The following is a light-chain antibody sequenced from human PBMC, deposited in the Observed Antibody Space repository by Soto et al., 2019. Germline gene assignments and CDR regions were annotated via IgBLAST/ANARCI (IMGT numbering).Light chain of an antibody. CDR3: QQYDNLPVT. J-gene: IGKJ4*01. Sequence: DIQMTQSPSSLSASVGDRVTITCQASQDISNYLNWYQQKPGKAPKLLIYDASNLETGVPSRFSGSGSGTDFTFTISSLQTEDIATYYCQQYDNLPVTFGGGTKVEFK. V-gene: IGKV1-33*01. CDR2: DAS. CDR1: QDISNY.